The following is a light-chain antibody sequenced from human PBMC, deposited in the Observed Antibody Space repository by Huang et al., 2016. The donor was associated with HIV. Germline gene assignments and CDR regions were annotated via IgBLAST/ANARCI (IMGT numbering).Light chain of an antibody. CDR1: QNITNNF. CDR2: GAS. J-gene: IGKJ4*01. V-gene: IGKV3-20*01. Sequence: EIVLTQSPGTLSLSPRQRAALSCRASQNITNNFLAWYQQKSGQPPRLLIYGASSRAIGSPDRFRGSGSGTDFTLTISRLEPQDSAMYYCQQYLKSPITFGGGTNVEI. CDR3: QQYLKSPIT.